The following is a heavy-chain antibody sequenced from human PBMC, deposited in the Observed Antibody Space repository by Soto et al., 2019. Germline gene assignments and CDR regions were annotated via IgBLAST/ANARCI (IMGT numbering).Heavy chain of an antibody. CDR1: GYTLTELS. CDR3: AAGVVPYGMDV. J-gene: IGHJ6*02. Sequence: GASVKVSCKLSGYTLTELSMHWVRQPPGKGLEWMGGFDPEDAETIYARRFQGRVTMTEDTSADTAYMELSSLRSEDTAVYYCAAGVVPYGMDVWGQGTTVTVSS. D-gene: IGHD2-15*01. CDR2: FDPEDAET. V-gene: IGHV1-24*01.